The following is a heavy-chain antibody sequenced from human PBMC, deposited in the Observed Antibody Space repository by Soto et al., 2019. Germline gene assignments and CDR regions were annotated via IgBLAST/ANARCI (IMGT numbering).Heavy chain of an antibody. V-gene: IGHV3-48*03. J-gene: IGHJ6*02. CDR1: GFALSSYE. D-gene: IGHD3-3*01. CDR2: ISSSGSTI. CDR3: AREADFWSGYRSGWYGMDV. Sequence: GAPLRLSGSASGFALSSYEMSRVGQASGKGLGWVSYISSSGSTIYYADSVKGRFTISRDNAKNSLYLQMNSLGAEDTAVYYCAREADFWSGYRSGWYGMDVWGQGTTVTVSS.